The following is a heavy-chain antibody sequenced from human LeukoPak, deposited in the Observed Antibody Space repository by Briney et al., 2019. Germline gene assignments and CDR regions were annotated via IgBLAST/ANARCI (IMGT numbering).Heavy chain of an antibody. D-gene: IGHD3-10*01. CDR2: IYNSGST. Sequence: PSQTLSLTCTVSGGSISSGDYYWSWIRQPPGKGLEWIGYIYNSGSTYYDPSLKSRVTISVDTSKNQFSLKLSSVTAADTAVYFCARGLVRGATQDYWGQGTLVTVSS. CDR3: ARGLVRGATQDY. V-gene: IGHV4-30-4*08. CDR1: GGSISSGDYY. J-gene: IGHJ4*02.